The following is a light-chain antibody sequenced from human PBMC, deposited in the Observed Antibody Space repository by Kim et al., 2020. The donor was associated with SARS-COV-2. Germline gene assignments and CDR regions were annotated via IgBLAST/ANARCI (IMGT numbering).Light chain of an antibody. Sequence: DIQMTQSPSSLSASVGDRVTITCQATQDIDKSLIWYQQKRGEPPKLLIYEASKLQSGVPSRFSGGGSGTHFTFTVSSLEPEDIATYYCQQYENIPLTFGGGTKLEIK. V-gene: IGKV1-33*01. CDR3: QQYENIPLT. CDR2: EAS. J-gene: IGKJ4*01. CDR1: QDIDKS.